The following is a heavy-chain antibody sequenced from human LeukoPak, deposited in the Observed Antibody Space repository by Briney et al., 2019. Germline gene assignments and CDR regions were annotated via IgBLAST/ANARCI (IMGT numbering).Heavy chain of an antibody. D-gene: IGHD6-13*01. CDR1: GFTFSSYG. V-gene: IGHV3-33*01. CDR3: ARKSIAAAGFFDY. CDR2: IWCDGSNK. J-gene: IGHJ4*02. Sequence: PGGSLRLSCAASGFTFSSYGMHWVRQAPGKGLEWVAVIWCDGSNKYYADSVKGRFTISRDNSKNTLYLQMNSLRAEDTAVYYCARKSIAAAGFFDYWGQGTLVTVSS.